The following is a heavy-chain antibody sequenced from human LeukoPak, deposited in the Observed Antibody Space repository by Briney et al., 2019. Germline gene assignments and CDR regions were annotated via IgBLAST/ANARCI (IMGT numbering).Heavy chain of an antibody. J-gene: IGHJ4*02. CDR3: ARNSLGIGGTYYFDY. CDR2: IYYSGST. CDR1: GGSISSYY. D-gene: IGHD7-27*01. V-gene: IGHV4-59*01. Sequence: SETLSLTCTVSGGSISSYYWSWIRQPPGKGLEWIGYIYYSGSTNYNPSLKSRVTISVDTSKNQFSLKLSSVTAADTAVYYCARNSLGIGGTYYFDYWGQGTLVTVSS.